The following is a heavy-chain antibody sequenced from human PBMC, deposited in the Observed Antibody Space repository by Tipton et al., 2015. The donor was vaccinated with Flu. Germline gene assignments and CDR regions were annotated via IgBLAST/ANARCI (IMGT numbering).Heavy chain of an antibody. D-gene: IGHD6-13*01. CDR2: IYHSGST. CDR1: GYSISSGYY. V-gene: IGHV4-38-2*01. Sequence: LRLSCAVSGYSISSGYYWDWIRQPPGKGLEWIGSIYHSGSTYYNPSLKSRVTISVDTSKNQFSLKLSSVTVADTAVYYCASHPSSTRGYWGQGTLVTVSS. J-gene: IGHJ4*02. CDR3: ASHPSSTRGY.